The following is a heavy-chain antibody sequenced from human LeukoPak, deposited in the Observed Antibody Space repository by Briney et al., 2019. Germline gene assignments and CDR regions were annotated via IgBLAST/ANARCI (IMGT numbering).Heavy chain of an antibody. V-gene: IGHV4-4*07. J-gene: IGHJ4*02. CDR3: ARDSLSGSNTFIDY. CDR1: GGSISSYY. Sequence: SETLSLTCTVSGGSISSYYWSWIRQPAGKGLEWIGRIYTSGSTNYNPPLKSRVTISVDKSKNQFSLKLSSVTAADTAVYYCARDSLSGSNTFIDYWGQGTLVTVAS. CDR2: IYTSGST. D-gene: IGHD1-26*01.